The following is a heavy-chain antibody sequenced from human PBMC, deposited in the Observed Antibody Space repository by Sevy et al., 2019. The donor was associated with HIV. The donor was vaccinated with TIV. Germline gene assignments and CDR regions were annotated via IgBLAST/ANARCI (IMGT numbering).Heavy chain of an antibody. CDR1: GYTFTGYY. CDR3: ASEGPGPEGAEFDY. CDR2: INPNSGGT. J-gene: IGHJ4*02. V-gene: IGHV1-2*06. Sequence: ASVKVYCKASGYTFTGYYMHWVRQAPGQGLEWMGRINPNSGGTNYAQKFQGRVTMTRDTSISTAYMELSRLRSDDTAVYYCASEGPGPEGAEFDYWGQGTLVTVSS. D-gene: IGHD3-10*01.